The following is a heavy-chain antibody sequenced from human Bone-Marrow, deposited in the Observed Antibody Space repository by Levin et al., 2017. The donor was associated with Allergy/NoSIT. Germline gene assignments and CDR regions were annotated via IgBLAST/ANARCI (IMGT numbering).Heavy chain of an antibody. CDR2: IYHSGNT. CDR1: GASLTTGGYY. Sequence: SQTLSLTCTVSGASLTTGGYYWTWIRQHPGKGLEWIGYIYHSGNTYVNPSLRRRLTMSLDTSKNQFSLKLSSATSADTAVYYCARLGFSSFPLDYWGQGTLVTVSS. D-gene: IGHD2-2*01. J-gene: IGHJ4*02. CDR3: ARLGFSSFPLDY. V-gene: IGHV4-31*03.